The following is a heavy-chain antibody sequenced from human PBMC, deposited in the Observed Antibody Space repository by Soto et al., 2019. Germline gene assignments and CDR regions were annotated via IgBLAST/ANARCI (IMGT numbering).Heavy chain of an antibody. Sequence: QLQLQESGPGLVKPSETLSLTCTVSGGSISSSSYNWGWIRQPPGKGLEWIGTMFYSGSTYYNPSLKSRVPIPVDTSKNQFSLKLSSVTAADTAVYYCARSAFHSVYYFDYWGQGTLVTVSS. CDR3: ARSAFHSVYYFDY. CDR1: GGSISSSSYN. D-gene: IGHD2-8*01. J-gene: IGHJ4*02. V-gene: IGHV4-39*01. CDR2: MFYSGST.